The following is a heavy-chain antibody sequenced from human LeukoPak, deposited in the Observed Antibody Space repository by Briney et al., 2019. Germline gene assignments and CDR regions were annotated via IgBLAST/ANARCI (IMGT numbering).Heavy chain of an antibody. CDR1: GASISSYY. J-gene: IGHJ4*02. CDR2: IYASGNT. CDR3: ASYSGSYAYYGC. D-gene: IGHD1-26*01. V-gene: IGHV4-4*07. Sequence: SETLSLTCTVSGASISSYYWSWIRQPAGKGLEWIGRIYASGNTNYNPSLNSRVTMSVDTSKNQFSLKLSSVTAADTAMYYCASYSGSYAYYGCWGRGTLVTVSS.